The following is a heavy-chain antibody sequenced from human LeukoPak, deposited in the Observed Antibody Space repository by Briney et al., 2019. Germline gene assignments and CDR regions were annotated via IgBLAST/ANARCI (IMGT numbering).Heavy chain of an antibody. CDR1: GYIFTAYY. CDR3: ARVGSITARKNYFDY. J-gene: IGHJ4*02. V-gene: IGHV1-2*02. D-gene: IGHD6-6*01. Sequence: ASVKVSCKAAGYIFTAYYIHWVRQAPGQGLEWKGWINPNSGGTNSSQKFQGRVTMTRDSSISTAYMEISRLTSDDTAVYHCARVGSITARKNYFDYWGQGTLVTVSS. CDR2: INPNSGGT.